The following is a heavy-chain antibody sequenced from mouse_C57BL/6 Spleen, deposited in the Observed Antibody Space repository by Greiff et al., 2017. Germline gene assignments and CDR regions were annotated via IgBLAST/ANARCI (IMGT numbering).Heavy chain of an antibody. CDR2: IWRGGST. V-gene: IGHV2-5*01. D-gene: IGHD3-3*01. CDR1: GFSLTSYG. CDR3: AKKDPGRGAMDY. Sequence: VQLQQSGPGLVQPSQSLSITCTVSGFSLTSYGVHWVRQSPGKGLEWLGVIWRGGSTDYNAAFMSRLSITKDNSKSQVFFKMNCLQADDTAIYYCAKKDPGRGAMDYWGQGTSVTVSS. J-gene: IGHJ4*01.